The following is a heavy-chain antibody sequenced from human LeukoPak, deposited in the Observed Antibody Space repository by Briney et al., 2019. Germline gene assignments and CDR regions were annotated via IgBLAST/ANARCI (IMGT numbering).Heavy chain of an antibody. CDR3: VRNSGELGA. J-gene: IGHJ5*02. V-gene: IGHV3-53*01. D-gene: IGHD2-21*01. Sequence: GGSLRLSCAASGFTVSNNYMSWVRRAAGRGLEWVALIYSAGGTYYADSVKGRFTISRDNSKNTLHLQMNSLRAEDTAVYYCVRNSGELGAWGQGTLVTVSS. CDR1: GFTVSNNY. CDR2: IYSAGGT.